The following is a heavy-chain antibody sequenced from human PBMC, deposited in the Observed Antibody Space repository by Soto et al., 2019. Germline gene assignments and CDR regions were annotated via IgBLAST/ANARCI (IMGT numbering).Heavy chain of an antibody. D-gene: IGHD1-26*01. Sequence: GGFLRLSCAASGFIFENFGMSWVRQAPGKGLEWISSISGSGFKKYYADSVKGRFTISRDNSKSTVYLELNNLSAEDTAVYHCAKNQGVELVPLATVDWFDPWGQGSVVTVSS. CDR2: ISGSGFKK. J-gene: IGHJ5*02. CDR1: GFIFENFG. V-gene: IGHV3-23*01. CDR3: AKNQGVELVPLATVDWFDP.